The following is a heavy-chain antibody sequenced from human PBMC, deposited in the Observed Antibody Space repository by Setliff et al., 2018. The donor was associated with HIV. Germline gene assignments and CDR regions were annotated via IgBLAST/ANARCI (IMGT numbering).Heavy chain of an antibody. J-gene: IGHJ3*02. CDR1: GFTFDDYA. CDR3: ARGYYGSGSYGRAFDI. V-gene: IGHV3-9*03. CDR2: ISWNGGSI. D-gene: IGHD3-10*01. Sequence: PGGSLRLSCAASGFTFDDYAMHWVRQAPGKGLEWVSGISWNGGSIGYADSVKGRFTISRDNAKNSLYLQMNSLRAEDMALYYCARGYYGSGSYGRAFDIWGQGTMVTVSS.